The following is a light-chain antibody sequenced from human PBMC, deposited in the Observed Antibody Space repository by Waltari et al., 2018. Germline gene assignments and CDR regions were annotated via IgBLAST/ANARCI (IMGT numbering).Light chain of an antibody. Sequence: DLVMTQSPVSLSVTLGQPASISCRASQTLANTDGNTYLTWCHQRPGQSPRRLIYQVSKRDSVVPDRFRGSGSDTDFTLEISRVEAEDVGLYYCMQGVRPWTFGQGTKVEIK. V-gene: IGKV2-30*01. J-gene: IGKJ1*01. CDR3: MQGVRPWT. CDR1: QTLANTDGNTY. CDR2: QVS.